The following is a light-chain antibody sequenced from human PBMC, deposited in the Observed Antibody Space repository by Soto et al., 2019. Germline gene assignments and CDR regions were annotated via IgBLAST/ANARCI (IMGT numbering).Light chain of an antibody. V-gene: IGLV2-8*01. Sequence: QSALTQPPSASGSPGQSVTISCTGTCSDVGGYNFVSWYQQHPGKAPKLLIYEVTQRPSGVPDRFSGSKSGNTASLTVSGLQAEDEADYYCSSYAGSNMGVFGTGTKVTVL. J-gene: IGLJ1*01. CDR2: EVT. CDR3: SSYAGSNMGV. CDR1: CSDVGGYNF.